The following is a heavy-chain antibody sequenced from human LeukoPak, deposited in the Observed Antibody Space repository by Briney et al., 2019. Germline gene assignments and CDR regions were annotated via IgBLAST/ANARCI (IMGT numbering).Heavy chain of an antibody. Sequence: SETLSLTCAVYGGSFSGYYWSWLRQPPGKGLEWIGEINHSGSTNYNPSLKSRVTISVDTSKNQFSLKLSSVTAADTAVYYCARAPRTSRKQLGLDYWGQGTLVTVSS. CDR3: ARAPRTSRKQLGLDY. D-gene: IGHD6-6*01. CDR2: INHSGST. V-gene: IGHV4-34*01. J-gene: IGHJ4*02. CDR1: GGSFSGYY.